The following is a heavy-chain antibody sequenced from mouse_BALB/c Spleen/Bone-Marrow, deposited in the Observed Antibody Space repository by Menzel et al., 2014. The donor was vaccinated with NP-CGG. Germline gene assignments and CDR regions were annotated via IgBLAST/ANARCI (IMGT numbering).Heavy chain of an antibody. CDR1: GYTFSNYW. CDR3: ARVIYWYFDV. CDR2: ILPGSGST. V-gene: IGHV1-9*01. J-gene: IGHJ1*01. Sequence: QVQLQQSGAELMKPGASVKIPCKATGYTFSNYWIEWIKQRPGHGLEWIGEILPGSGSTDYNGNFKVKATFTADTSSNTAYMQLSSLTSEDSAVYYCARVIYWYFDVWGAGTTVTVSS.